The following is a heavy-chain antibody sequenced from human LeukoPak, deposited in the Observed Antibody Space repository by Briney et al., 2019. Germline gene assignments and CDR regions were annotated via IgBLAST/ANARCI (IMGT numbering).Heavy chain of an antibody. Sequence: SQTLSLTCAISGGSVSSNSAAWNWLRQSPSRGLEWLGRTYYRSKWYNDYAVSVKSRITINPDTSKNQFSLQLNSVTPEDTAVYYCARGLNDAFDIWGQGTMVTVSS. V-gene: IGHV6-1*01. J-gene: IGHJ3*02. D-gene: IGHD6-19*01. CDR1: GGSVSSNSAA. CDR2: TYYRSKWYN. CDR3: ARGLNDAFDI.